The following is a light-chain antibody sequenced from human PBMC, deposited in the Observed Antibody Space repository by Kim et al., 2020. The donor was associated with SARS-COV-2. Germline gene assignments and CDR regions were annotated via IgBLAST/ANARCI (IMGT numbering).Light chain of an antibody. CDR1: SSDGGRYDY. V-gene: IGLV2-14*03. J-gene: IGLJ2*01. CDR2: DVT. CDR3: SSFTTTTTLV. Sequence: GQSITIPSTGTSSDGGRYDYVCWYQHHPGKAPKLILYDVTRRPSGVSDRFSGSKSGNTASLTISGLQAGDEAAYYGSSFTTTTTLVFGGGTQLTVL.